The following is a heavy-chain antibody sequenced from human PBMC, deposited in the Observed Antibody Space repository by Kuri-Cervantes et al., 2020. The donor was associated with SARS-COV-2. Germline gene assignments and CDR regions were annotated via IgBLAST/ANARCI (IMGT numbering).Heavy chain of an antibody. CDR3: TTDSTAAYCGGDCYPFGY. V-gene: IGHV3-15*01. Sequence: GGSLRLSCAASGFTFSSYSMNWVRQAPGKGLEWVGRIKSKTDGGTTDYAAPVKGRFTISRDDSKNTLYLQMNSLKTEDTAVYYCTTDSTAAYCGGDCYPFGYWGQGTLVTVSS. J-gene: IGHJ4*02. CDR2: IKSKTDGGTT. D-gene: IGHD2-21*01. CDR1: GFTFSSYS.